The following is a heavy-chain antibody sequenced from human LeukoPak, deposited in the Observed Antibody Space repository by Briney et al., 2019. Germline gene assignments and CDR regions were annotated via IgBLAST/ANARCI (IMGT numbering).Heavy chain of an antibody. Sequence: SETLSLTCAVYGGSFSGYYWSWIRQPPGKGLEWIGEINHSGSTNYNPSLKSRVTISVDTSKNQFSLKLSSVTAADTAVYYCARVAPPYYYGSGAADYWGQGTLVTVSP. CDR1: GGSFSGYY. CDR2: INHSGST. D-gene: IGHD3-10*01. CDR3: ARVAPPYYYGSGAADY. V-gene: IGHV4-34*01. J-gene: IGHJ4*02.